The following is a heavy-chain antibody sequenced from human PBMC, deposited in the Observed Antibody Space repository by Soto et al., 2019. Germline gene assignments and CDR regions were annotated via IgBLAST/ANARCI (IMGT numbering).Heavy chain of an antibody. V-gene: IGHV3-30*03. CDR1: GFTFSSYG. Sequence: QVQLVESGGGVVQPGRSLRLSCAASGFTFSSYGMHWVRQAPGKGLEWVAVISYDGSNKYYADSVKGRFTISRDNSKNTLYRQMNSRSGEDMGVYYCARGPYSVTYLAYFDYWCQGTVVTVPS. D-gene: IGHD1-26*01. J-gene: IGHJ4*02. CDR2: ISYDGSNK. CDR3: ARGPYSVTYLAYFDY.